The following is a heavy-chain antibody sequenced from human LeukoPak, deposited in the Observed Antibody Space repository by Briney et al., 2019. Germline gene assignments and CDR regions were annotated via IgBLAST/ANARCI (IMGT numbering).Heavy chain of an antibody. J-gene: IGHJ4*02. CDR3: ATAYYDSSGYYHLGF. Sequence: ASVKVSCKVSGYTLTELSMHWVRQAPGKGLEWMGGFDPEDGETIYAQKFQGRVTMTEDTSTDTAYMELSSLRSEDTAVYYCATAYYDSSGYYHLGFWGQGTLVTVSS. CDR1: GYTLTELS. D-gene: IGHD3-22*01. CDR2: FDPEDGET. V-gene: IGHV1-24*01.